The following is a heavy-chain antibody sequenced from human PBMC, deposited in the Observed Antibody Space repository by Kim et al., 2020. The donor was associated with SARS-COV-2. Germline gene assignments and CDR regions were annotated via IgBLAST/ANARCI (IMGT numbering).Heavy chain of an antibody. CDR1: GFTFSSYA. Sequence: GGSLRLSCAASGFTFSSYAMSWVRQAPGKGLEWVSAISGSGGSTYYADSVKGRFTISRDNSKNTLYLQMNSLRAEDTAVYYCAKDLEYDFWSGYQIQYYYYGMDVWGQGTTVTVSS. CDR2: ISGSGGST. CDR3: AKDLEYDFWSGYQIQYYYYGMDV. V-gene: IGHV3-23*01. J-gene: IGHJ6*02. D-gene: IGHD3-3*01.